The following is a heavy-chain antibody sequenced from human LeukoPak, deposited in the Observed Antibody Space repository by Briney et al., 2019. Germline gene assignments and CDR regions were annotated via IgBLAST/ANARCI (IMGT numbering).Heavy chain of an antibody. J-gene: IGHJ6*03. Sequence: GGSLRLSCTASGSPFSRSAMSWVRQAPGKGLEWVSSISGSGVNTYYADSVKGRFTISKDNCKNSLYLQMNSLRAEDTAVYDCTKASSILPSYFYYYMDVWGKGTTVTVSS. D-gene: IGHD6-6*01. V-gene: IGHV3-23*01. CDR3: TKASSILPSYFYYYMDV. CDR1: GSPFSRSA. CDR2: ISGSGVNT.